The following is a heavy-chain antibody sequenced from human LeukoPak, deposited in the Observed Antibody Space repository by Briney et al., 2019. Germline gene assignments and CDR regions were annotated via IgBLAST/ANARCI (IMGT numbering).Heavy chain of an antibody. Sequence: GGSLRLSCAASGFTFGIYDMIWVRQAPGKGLEWVSGISASGGRTYYADSVKGRFTISRDNSKSALFLQMNSLRAEDTAIYYCAKDAPRSSGWFFLDFWGQGTLVTVSS. V-gene: IGHV3-23*01. J-gene: IGHJ4*02. CDR3: AKDAPRSSGWFFLDF. CDR2: ISASGGRT. D-gene: IGHD6-19*01. CDR1: GFTFGIYD.